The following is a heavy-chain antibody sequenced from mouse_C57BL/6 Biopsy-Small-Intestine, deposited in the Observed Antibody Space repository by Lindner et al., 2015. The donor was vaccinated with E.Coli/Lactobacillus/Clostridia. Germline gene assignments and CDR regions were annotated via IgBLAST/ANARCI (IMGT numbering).Heavy chain of an antibody. CDR3: ARRIGTGNYYAFDV. D-gene: IGHD1-1*02. Sequence: SVKVSCKASGGTFSSYTHTWLRQAPGQGLEWMGGIIPIFGTAEYAQKFQDRVTITADDSTNTGYMELTSLRSEDTAVYYCARRIGTGNYYAFDVWGQGTMVTVSS. J-gene: IGHJ1*01. CDR1: GGTFSSYT. CDR2: IIPIFGTA. V-gene: IGHV1-4*01.